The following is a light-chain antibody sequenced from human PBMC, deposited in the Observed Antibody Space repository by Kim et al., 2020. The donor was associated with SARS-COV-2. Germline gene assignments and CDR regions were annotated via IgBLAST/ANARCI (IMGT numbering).Light chain of an antibody. CDR2: QDN. Sequence: VCAGRAGSVACSEGEVGETYACWYQQKPGQSPVLVIYQDNKRPSGIPERFSGSNSGNTATLTISGTQAMDEADYYCQAWDSSTYVFGTGTKVTVL. J-gene: IGLJ1*01. V-gene: IGLV3-1*01. CDR1: EVGETY. CDR3: QAWDSSTYV.